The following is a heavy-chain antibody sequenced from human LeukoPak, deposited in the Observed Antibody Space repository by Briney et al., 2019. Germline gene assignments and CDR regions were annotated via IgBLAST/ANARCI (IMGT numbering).Heavy chain of an antibody. Sequence: SETLSLTCAVYGGSFSGYYWSWIRQPPGKGLEWIGEINHSGSTNYNPSLKSRVTISVDTSKNQFSLKLSSVTAADTAVYHCARDNWNYGSSMDVWGQGTTVTVSS. J-gene: IGHJ6*02. CDR1: GGSFSGYY. V-gene: IGHV4-34*01. CDR3: ARDNWNYGSSMDV. CDR2: INHSGST. D-gene: IGHD1-7*01.